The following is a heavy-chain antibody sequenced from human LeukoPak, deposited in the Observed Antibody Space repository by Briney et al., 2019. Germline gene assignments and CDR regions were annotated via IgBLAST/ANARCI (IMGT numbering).Heavy chain of an antibody. CDR1: GFTFNTYS. J-gene: IGHJ3*02. D-gene: IGHD6-19*01. V-gene: IGHV3-48*01. CDR3: ATGDITLASRGFAFDI. CDR2: ISSSSDTI. Sequence: PGGSLRLSCTASGFTFNTYSMNWVRQAPGKGLEWVSHISSSSDTIYYADSVKGRFTISRDNAKNSLYLQMNSLRAEDSAVYYCATGDITLASRGFAFDIWGQGTMVTVSS.